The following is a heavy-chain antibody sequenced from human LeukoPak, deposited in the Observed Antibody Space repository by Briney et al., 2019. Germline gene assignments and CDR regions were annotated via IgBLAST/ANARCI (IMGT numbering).Heavy chain of an antibody. J-gene: IGHJ6*04. V-gene: IGHV3-30*18. CDR2: ISYDGSNK. CDR3: AKSSAHCQYYYGMDV. D-gene: IGHD6-19*01. Sequence: AGSLRLSCAASGFTFSGYGMHWVRQAPGKGLEWVAVISYDGSNKYYADSVKGRFTISRDNSKNTLYLQMNSLRAEDTAVYYCAKSSAHCQYYYGMDVWGKGTTVTVSS. CDR1: GFTFSGYG.